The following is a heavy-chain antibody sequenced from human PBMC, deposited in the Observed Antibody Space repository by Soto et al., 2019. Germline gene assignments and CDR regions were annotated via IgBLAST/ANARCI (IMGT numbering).Heavy chain of an antibody. CDR2: IYYSGST. J-gene: IGHJ5*02. CDR3: ARRERAAGTDWWFDP. CDR1: GGSISSSSFH. V-gene: IGHV4-39*01. Sequence: QLQLQESGPGLVKPSETLSLTCTVSGGSISSSSFHWGWIRQPPGNGLEWIGSIYYSGSTYYSPSLKSRVTISVDTCKNQFSLKLSSVTAADTAVYYCARRERAAGTDWWFDPWGQVTLVTVSS. D-gene: IGHD6-13*01.